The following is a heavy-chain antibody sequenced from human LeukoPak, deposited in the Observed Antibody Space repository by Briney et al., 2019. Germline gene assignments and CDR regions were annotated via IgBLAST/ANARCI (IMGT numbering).Heavy chain of an antibody. V-gene: IGHV4-59*01. Sequence: SETLSLTCTVSGGSISSYYWSWIRQPPGKGLEWIGYIYYSGSTNYNPSLKSRVTISVDTSKNQFSLKLSSVTAADTAVYYCARGXXXYYFDYWGQGTLVTVSS. CDR3: ARGXXXYYFDY. CDR2: IYYSGST. J-gene: IGHJ4*02. CDR1: GGSISSYY.